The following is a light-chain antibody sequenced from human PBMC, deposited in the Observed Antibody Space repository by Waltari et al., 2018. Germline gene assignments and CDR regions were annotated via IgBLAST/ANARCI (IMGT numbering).Light chain of an antibody. Sequence: DIQMTQSPSTLSASVGDRVTITCRASQSISSWLAWYQQKPGKAPKLLIYKASSLESGVPSRFSGSGSGTEFTLTISSLQAEDVAIYYCQQYYRIPYTFGQETKLEIK. CDR2: KAS. CDR1: QSISSW. V-gene: IGKV1-5*03. J-gene: IGKJ2*01. CDR3: QQYYRIPYT.